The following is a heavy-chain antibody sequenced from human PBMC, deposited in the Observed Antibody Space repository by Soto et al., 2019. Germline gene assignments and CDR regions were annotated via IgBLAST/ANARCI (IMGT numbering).Heavy chain of an antibody. CDR3: ATGRGYDSFNYYGLDV. D-gene: IGHD5-12*01. Sequence: SETLSLTCTVSGGSISHYYWTWIRQPPGKGLEWIGYIYYSGSTNYNPSLKSRVTISVDTSKNQFSLKLSSVTAEDTALYYCATGRGYDSFNYYGLDVWGQGTTVTVSS. CDR2: IYYSGST. CDR1: GGSISHYY. V-gene: IGHV4-59*01. J-gene: IGHJ6*02.